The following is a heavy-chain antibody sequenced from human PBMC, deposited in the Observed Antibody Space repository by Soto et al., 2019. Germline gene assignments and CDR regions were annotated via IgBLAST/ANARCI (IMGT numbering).Heavy chain of an antibody. Sequence: GGSLRLSCAGSGFMLSDVWMSWVRQVPGKGLQWVGHVKTKAQGGTIDYASPVKGRFTISRDDAKSELYLQMNSLRAEDTAVYYCARGGLEPFDYWGQGALVTVSS. J-gene: IGHJ4*02. CDR2: VKTKAQGGTI. CDR3: ARGGLEPFDY. V-gene: IGHV3-15*01. D-gene: IGHD1-1*01. CDR1: GFMLSDVW.